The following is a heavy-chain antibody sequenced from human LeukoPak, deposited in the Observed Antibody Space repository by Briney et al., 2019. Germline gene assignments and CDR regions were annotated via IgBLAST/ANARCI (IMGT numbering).Heavy chain of an antibody. CDR1: GFTFSSYW. J-gene: IGHJ3*02. CDR3: AKLEVSGSGSQPSPDAFDI. D-gene: IGHD3-10*01. Sequence: GGSLRLSCAASGFTFSSYWMHWVRQAPGKGLVWVSRINSDGSSTSYADSVKGRFTISRDNAKNTLYLQMNSLRAEDTAVYYCAKLEVSGSGSQPSPDAFDIWGQGTMVTVSS. V-gene: IGHV3-74*01. CDR2: INSDGSST.